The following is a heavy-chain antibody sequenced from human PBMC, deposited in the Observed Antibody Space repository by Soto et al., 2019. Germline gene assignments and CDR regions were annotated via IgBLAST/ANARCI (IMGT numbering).Heavy chain of an antibody. Sequence: ASVKVSCKASGYTFTCYYMHWVRQAPGQGLEWMGWINPNSGGTNYAQKFQGWVTMTRDTSISTAYMELSRLRSDDTAVYYCARGCSSTSCDHDAFDIWGQGTMVTVSS. J-gene: IGHJ3*02. D-gene: IGHD2-2*01. CDR2: INPNSGGT. CDR1: GYTFTCYY. CDR3: ARGCSSTSCDHDAFDI. V-gene: IGHV1-2*04.